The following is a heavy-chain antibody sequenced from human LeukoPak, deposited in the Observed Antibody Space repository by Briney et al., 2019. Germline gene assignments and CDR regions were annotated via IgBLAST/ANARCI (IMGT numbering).Heavy chain of an antibody. Sequence: GGSLRLSCAASGFTFSSYSMNWVRQAPGKGLEWVSSISSSSSYIYYADSVKGRFTISRDNAKNSLYLQMNSLRAEDTAVYYCTRNPDGRNWFDPWGQGTLVTVSS. CDR2: ISSSSSYI. V-gene: IGHV3-21*01. J-gene: IGHJ5*02. D-gene: IGHD1-14*01. CDR3: TRNPDGRNWFDP. CDR1: GFTFSSYS.